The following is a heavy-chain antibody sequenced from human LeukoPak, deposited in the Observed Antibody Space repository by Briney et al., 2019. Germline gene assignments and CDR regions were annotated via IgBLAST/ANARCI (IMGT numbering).Heavy chain of an antibody. CDR2: IYYSGST. D-gene: IGHD1-1*01. CDR3: VRDRVRFLQPDPFDY. CDR1: GGSISSSSYY. Sequence: SETLSLTCTVSGGSISSSSYYWGWIRQPPEKGLEWIGSIYYSGSTYYNPSLKSRVTISVDTSKNQFSLKLSSVTAADTAVYYCVRDRVRFLQPDPFDYWGQGNLVTVSS. J-gene: IGHJ4*02. V-gene: IGHV4-39*02.